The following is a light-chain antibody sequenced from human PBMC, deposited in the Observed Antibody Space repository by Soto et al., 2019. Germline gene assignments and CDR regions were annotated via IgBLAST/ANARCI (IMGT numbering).Light chain of an antibody. CDR1: ISDIGVYDY. V-gene: IGLV2-14*01. CDR2: EVS. Sequence: QSALTQPASVSGSPGQSITISCTGTISDIGVYDYVSWFQQHPDKAPKLMIYEVSNRPSGVSNRFSGSKSGNTASLTISGLQAEDEADYYCSSYTSSSTLLYVFGTGTKVTVL. CDR3: SSYTSSSTLLYV. J-gene: IGLJ1*01.